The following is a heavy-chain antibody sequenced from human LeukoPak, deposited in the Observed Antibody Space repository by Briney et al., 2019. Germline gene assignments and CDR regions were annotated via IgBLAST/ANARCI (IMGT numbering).Heavy chain of an antibody. CDR2: IYTSGST. CDR3: ARASLRYYYDSSGYQEYFQH. CDR1: GGSISSYY. V-gene: IGHV4-4*07. J-gene: IGHJ1*01. D-gene: IGHD3-22*01. Sequence: SETLSLTCTVSGGSISSYYWSWIRQPAGKGLEWIGRIYTSGSTNYNPSLKSRVTMSVDTSKNQFSLKLSPVTAADTAVYYCARASLRYYYDSSGYQEYFQHWGQGTLVTVSS.